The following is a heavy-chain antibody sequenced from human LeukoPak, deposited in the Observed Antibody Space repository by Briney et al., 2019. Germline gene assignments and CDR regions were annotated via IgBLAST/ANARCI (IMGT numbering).Heavy chain of an antibody. CDR2: LSGRSNSI. Sequence: PGGSLRLSCAASGFTFTTYGMNWVRQAPGKGLEWVSYLSGRSNSIYYAESVKGRFTISRDNAKNSLYLQMNSLRDEDTAVYYCARDPGGFLEWLSIGYYYYGMDVWGQGTTVTVSS. CDR1: GFTFTTYG. J-gene: IGHJ6*02. CDR3: ARDPGGFLEWLSIGYYYYGMDV. V-gene: IGHV3-48*02. D-gene: IGHD3-3*01.